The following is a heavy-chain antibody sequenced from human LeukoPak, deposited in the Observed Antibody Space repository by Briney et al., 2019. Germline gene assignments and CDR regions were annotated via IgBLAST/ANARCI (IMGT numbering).Heavy chain of an antibody. D-gene: IGHD2-21*02. V-gene: IGHV3-33*03. CDR2: IRSDGSEK. J-gene: IGHJ4*02. CDR1: GFTFSSYA. Sequence: PGRSLRLSCAASGFTFSSYAMHWVRQAPGKGLEWVAFIRSDGSEKYYTDSVRGRFTISRDNSKNTLYLQMNSLRAEDTAVYYCAKGRDFFVDYWGQGALVTVSS. CDR3: AKGRDFFVDY.